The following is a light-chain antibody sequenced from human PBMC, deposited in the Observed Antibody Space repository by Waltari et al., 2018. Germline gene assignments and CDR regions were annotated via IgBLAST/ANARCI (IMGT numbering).Light chain of an antibody. CDR3: NSFTSSSTVV. V-gene: IGLV2-14*03. J-gene: IGLJ3*02. CDR1: SSDVGGYNF. CDR2: DVS. Sequence: QSALTQPASVSGSPGQSITLSCTGTSSDVGGYNFVSWYQQHPGKAPKLMIYDVSNRPSGVSNRFSGSKSGNTASLTISGLQPEDEADYYCNSFTSSSTVVFGGGTKLTVL.